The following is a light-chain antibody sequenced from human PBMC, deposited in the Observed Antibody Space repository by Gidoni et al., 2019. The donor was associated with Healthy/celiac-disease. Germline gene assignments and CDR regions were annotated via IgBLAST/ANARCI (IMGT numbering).Light chain of an antibody. CDR2: KIS. Sequence: DIARTQTPLSSPVTLGQPAYISCRSSQSLVHRDGNTYLSWLQQMQGQPPRLLIYKISTRFSGVPDRFSGSGAGTDFTLKISRVEAEDVGVYYCMQATQFPTFGQGTKLEIK. CDR1: QSLVHRDGNTY. V-gene: IGKV2-24*01. CDR3: MQATQFPT. J-gene: IGKJ2*01.